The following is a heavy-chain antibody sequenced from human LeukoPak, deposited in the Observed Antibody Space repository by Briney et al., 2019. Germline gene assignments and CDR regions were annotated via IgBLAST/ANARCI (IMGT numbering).Heavy chain of an antibody. J-gene: IGHJ4*02. D-gene: IGHD3-9*01. Sequence: SETLSLTCAVYGGSFSGYYWSWIRQPPEKGLEWIGEINHSGSTNYNPSLKSRVTISVDTSKNQFSLKLSSVTAADTAVYYCARALDILTGTFDYWGQGTLVTVSS. V-gene: IGHV4-34*01. CDR3: ARALDILTGTFDY. CDR2: INHSGST. CDR1: GGSFSGYY.